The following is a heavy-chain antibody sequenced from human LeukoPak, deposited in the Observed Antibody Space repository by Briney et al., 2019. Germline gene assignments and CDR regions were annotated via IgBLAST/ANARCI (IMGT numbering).Heavy chain of an antibody. CDR1: GYTFTSYG. Sequence: ASVKVSCKASGYTFTSYGISWVRQAPGQGLEWMGWISAYNGNTNYAQKLQGRVTMTTDTSTSTAYMELRSLRSEDTAVYYCARTNVTIFGVVDPRYGMDVWGQGTTVTVSS. D-gene: IGHD3-3*01. CDR3: ARTNVTIFGVVDPRYGMDV. J-gene: IGHJ6*02. CDR2: ISAYNGNT. V-gene: IGHV1-18*01.